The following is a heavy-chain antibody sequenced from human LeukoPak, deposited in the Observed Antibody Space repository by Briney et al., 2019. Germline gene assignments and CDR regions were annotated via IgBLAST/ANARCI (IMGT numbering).Heavy chain of an antibody. V-gene: IGHV4-59*01. D-gene: IGHD5-12*01. CDR2: IYYSGSS. CDR1: GGSFSGYY. J-gene: IGHJ4*02. Sequence: PSETLSLTCAVYGGSFSGYYWSWIRQPPGKGLEWIGYIYYSGSSNYNPSLKSRVTISVDTSKNQVSLKLSSVTAADTAVYYCARANRYDLYFDYWGQGTLVTVSS. CDR3: ARANRYDLYFDY.